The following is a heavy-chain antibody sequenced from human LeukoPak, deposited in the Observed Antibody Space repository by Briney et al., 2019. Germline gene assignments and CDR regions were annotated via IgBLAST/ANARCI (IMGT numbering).Heavy chain of an antibody. D-gene: IGHD3-16*01. CDR3: VRARAGGLDY. J-gene: IGHJ4*02. CDR1: GFTFRHYA. CDR2: LSFDGAHK. V-gene: IGHV3-30*04. Sequence: GGSLRLSCAASGFTFRHYAVHWVRQAPGRGLEWVAVLSFDGAHKYYAESVKGRFTISRDNSNNTLFLQMDSLRIEDTALYYCVRARAGGLDYWGQGTLVTVS.